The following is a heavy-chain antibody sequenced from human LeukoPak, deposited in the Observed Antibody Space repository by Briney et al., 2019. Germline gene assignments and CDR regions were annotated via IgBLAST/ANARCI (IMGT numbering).Heavy chain of an antibody. J-gene: IGHJ6*03. CDR3: ARHIGGGIEDMDV. Sequence: SETLSLTCTVSGGSIGTYYWSWIRQSPGKGLEWIGYIYVTGSTRYNPYLQSRVTITVDTSRNQFFLKMSSVTAADTAVYYCARHIGGGIEDMDVWGKGTKVTVSS. V-gene: IGHV4-59*08. CDR1: GGSIGTYY. D-gene: IGHD3-16*02. CDR2: IYVTGST.